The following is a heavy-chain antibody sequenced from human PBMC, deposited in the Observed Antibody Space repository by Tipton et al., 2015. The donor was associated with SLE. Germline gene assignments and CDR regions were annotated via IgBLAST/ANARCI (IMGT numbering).Heavy chain of an antibody. D-gene: IGHD1-26*01. CDR2: ISWDGTKA. CDR3: VKDLVGASNWLDP. Sequence: SLRLSCTASGFTFDKYYMHWVRQAPGKGLEWVSVISWDGTKAFYADSVKGRFTTSRDNNQNSLYLQMNSLRSDDTALYFCVKDLVGASNWLDPWGQGTLVTVSS. CDR1: GFTFDKYY. V-gene: IGHV3-43*01. J-gene: IGHJ5*02.